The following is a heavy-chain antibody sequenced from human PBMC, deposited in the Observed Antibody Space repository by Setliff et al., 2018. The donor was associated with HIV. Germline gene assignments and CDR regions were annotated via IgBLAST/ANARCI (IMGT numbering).Heavy chain of an antibody. Sequence: GGSLRLSCAASGFYFSIYAMSWVRQAPGKGLEWVSGISGSGGSTYYADSVKGRFTISRDNFKNTLYLQMNSLRAEDTAVYYCAKDRNRYYYDSSGYFSDPLDSWGQGTPVTVSS. D-gene: IGHD3-22*01. CDR2: ISGSGGST. CDR1: GFYFSIYA. CDR3: AKDRNRYYYDSSGYFSDPLDS. V-gene: IGHV3-23*01. J-gene: IGHJ4*02.